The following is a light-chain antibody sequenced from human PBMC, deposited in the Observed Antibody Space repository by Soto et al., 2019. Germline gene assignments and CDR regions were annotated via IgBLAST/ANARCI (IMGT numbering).Light chain of an antibody. CDR1: QDISRY. J-gene: IGKJ5*01. Sequence: DFQITQPPSSLSASVGDRGTITCRASQDISRYLAWYQQKPGKAPKVLIYGASTLEDGVPSRFSGSGSGTDFTLTITYLQYEDFATYYCQHFHSYTITFGQGTRLEIK. CDR2: GAS. CDR3: QHFHSYTIT. V-gene: IGKV1-9*01.